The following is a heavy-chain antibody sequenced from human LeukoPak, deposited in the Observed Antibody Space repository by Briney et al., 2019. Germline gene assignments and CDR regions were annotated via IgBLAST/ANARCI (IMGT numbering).Heavy chain of an antibody. CDR1: GYTLTELS. CDR3: ATVAPEDYYFDY. J-gene: IGHJ4*02. D-gene: IGHD3/OR15-3a*01. V-gene: IGHV1-24*01. CDR2: LDPEDGET. Sequence: ASVKVSCKGSGYTLTELSMHWVRQAPGKGLEWMGGLDPEDGETIYAQKFQGRVAMTEDTSTDTAYMELSSLRSEDTAVYYCATVAPEDYYFDYWGQGTLVTVPS.